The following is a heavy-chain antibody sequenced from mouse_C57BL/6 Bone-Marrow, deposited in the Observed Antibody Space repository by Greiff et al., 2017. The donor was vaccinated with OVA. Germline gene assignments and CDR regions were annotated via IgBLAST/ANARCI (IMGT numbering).Heavy chain of an antibody. CDR3: ARVYGNHYYAMDY. CDR1: GYTFTSYW. CDR2: IYPGSGST. J-gene: IGHJ4*01. Sequence: VQVVESGAELVKPGASVKISCKASGYTFTSYWITWVKQRPGQGLEWIGDIYPGSGSTNYNEKFKSKATLTVDTSSSTAYMQLSSLTSEDSAVYYCARVYGNHYYAMDYWGQGTSVTVSS. D-gene: IGHD2-1*01. V-gene: IGHV1-55*01.